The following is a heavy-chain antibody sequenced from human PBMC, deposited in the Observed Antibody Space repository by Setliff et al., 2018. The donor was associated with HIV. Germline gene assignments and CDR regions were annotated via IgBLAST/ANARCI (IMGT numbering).Heavy chain of an antibody. Sequence: ASVKVSCKASGYTFTGYYMHWVRQAPGQGLEWMGWINPNNGGTNYAQKFQGRVTITTDESTTTAYMELSSLRSEDTALYYCVTGEGLRFWGQGTLVTVSS. V-gene: IGHV1-2*02. CDR3: VTGEGLRF. CDR2: INPNNGGT. D-gene: IGHD2-15*01. CDR1: GYTFTGYY. J-gene: IGHJ4*02.